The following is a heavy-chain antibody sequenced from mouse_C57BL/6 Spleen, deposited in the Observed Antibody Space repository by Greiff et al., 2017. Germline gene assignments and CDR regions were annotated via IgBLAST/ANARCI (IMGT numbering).Heavy chain of an antibody. CDR3: ARQIYYDYCVFDY. V-gene: IGHV5-16*01. D-gene: IGHD2-4*01. Sequence: EVKLMESEGGLVQPGSSMKLSCTASGFTFSDYYMAWVRQVPEKGLEWVANINYDGSSTYYLDSLKSRFIISRDNAKNILYLQMSSLKSEDTATYYCARQIYYDYCVFDYWGQGTTLTVSS. CDR2: INYDGSST. J-gene: IGHJ2*01. CDR1: GFTFSDYY.